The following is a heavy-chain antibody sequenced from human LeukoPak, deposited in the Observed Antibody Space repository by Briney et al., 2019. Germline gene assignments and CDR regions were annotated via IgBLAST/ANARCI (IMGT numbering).Heavy chain of an antibody. D-gene: IGHD6-19*01. CDR2: IYYSGST. CDR1: GGSISSYY. CDR3: AREMGNGGWTSYNWFDP. V-gene: IGHV4-59*01. Sequence: SETLSLTCTVSGGSISSYYWSWIRQPPGKGLEWIGYIYYSGSTNYNPSLKSRVTISVDTSKNQFSLKLSPVTAADTAVYYCAREMGNGGWTSYNWFDPWGQGTLVTVSS. J-gene: IGHJ5*02.